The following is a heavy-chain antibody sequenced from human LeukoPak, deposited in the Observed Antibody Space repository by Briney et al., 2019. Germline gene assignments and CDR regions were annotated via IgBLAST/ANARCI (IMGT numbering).Heavy chain of an antibody. CDR2: MNPNSGNT. J-gene: IGHJ4*02. D-gene: IGHD3-3*01. CDR3: ARVRSTIFGVVQMYYFDY. Sequence: GASVKVSCKASGYTFSSYDINWVRQATGQGLEWMGWMNPNSGNTGYAQKFQGRVTMTRNTSISTGYMELGSLRSEDTAVYYCARVRSTIFGVVQMYYFDYWGQGTLVTVSS. V-gene: IGHV1-8*01. CDR1: GYTFSSYD.